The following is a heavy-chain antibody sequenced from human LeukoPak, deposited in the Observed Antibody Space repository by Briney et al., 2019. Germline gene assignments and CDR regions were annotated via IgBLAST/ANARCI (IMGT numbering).Heavy chain of an antibody. V-gene: IGHV4-38-2*02. J-gene: IGHJ5*02. CDR2: IYPSGTT. CDR3: ARGGLVVAHFDP. D-gene: IGHD2-2*01. Sequence: SETLSLTCTVSGYSISSGYYWGWIRQPPGKGLEWIGNIYPSGTTYYNPSLKTRVTISVDTSKNQFSLKLSSVTAADTAVYYCARGGLVVAHFDPWGQGTLVTVSS. CDR1: GYSISSGYY.